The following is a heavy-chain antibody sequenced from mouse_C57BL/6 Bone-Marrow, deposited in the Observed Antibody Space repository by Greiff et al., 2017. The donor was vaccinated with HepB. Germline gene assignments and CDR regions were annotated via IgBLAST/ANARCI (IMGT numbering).Heavy chain of an antibody. V-gene: IGHV1-7*01. Sequence: QVHVKQPGAELVKPGASVKLSCKASGYTFTSYWMHWVKQRPGQGLEWIGYINPISGYTKYNQKFKDKATLTADKSSSTAYMQLSSLTSEDSAVYYCARLGGGQAMDYWGQGTTVTVSS. CDR3: ARLGGGQAMDY. D-gene: IGHD3-1*01. CDR2: INPISGYT. J-gene: IGHJ4*01. CDR1: GYTFTSYW.